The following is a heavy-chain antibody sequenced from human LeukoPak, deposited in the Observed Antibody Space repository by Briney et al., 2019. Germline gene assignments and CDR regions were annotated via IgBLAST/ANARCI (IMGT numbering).Heavy chain of an antibody. CDR3: ARVGGPTLRYSDWLGWLDP. CDR1: GYTFTSYG. V-gene: IGHV1-18*01. J-gene: IGHJ5*01. CDR2: IRVYNGDT. Sequence: ASVKVSCKASGYTFTSYGISWVRQAPGQGLEWMGWIRVYNGDTNYAQELQGRVTMTTDTSTSTAYMELRSLRSDDTAVYYCARVGGPTLRYSDWLGWLDPWGQGTLVTVSS. D-gene: IGHD3-9*01.